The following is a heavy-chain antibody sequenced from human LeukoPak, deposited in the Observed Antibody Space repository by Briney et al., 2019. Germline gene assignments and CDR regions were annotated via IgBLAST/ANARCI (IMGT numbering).Heavy chain of an antibody. D-gene: IGHD3-16*01. CDR3: GRAGFGTAYNRFYYYMDV. CDR2: IFHSGIA. V-gene: IGHV4-38-2*01. Sequence: SETLSLTCAVSGYSISSDYYWVWIRQPPGQGLEWIGQIFHSGIAHYNPSLKSRVTMSVDTSRSQFSVNLNSVTAADTAVYYCGRAGFGTAYNRFYYYMDVWGKGTTVTVSS. J-gene: IGHJ6*03. CDR1: GYSISSDYY.